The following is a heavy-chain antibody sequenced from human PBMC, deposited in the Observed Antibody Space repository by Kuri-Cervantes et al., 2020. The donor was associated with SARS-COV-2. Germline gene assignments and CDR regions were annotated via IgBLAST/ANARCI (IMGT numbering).Heavy chain of an antibody. D-gene: IGHD2-2*01. CDR3: AKGWGGYCSSTSCYYYYYGMDV. V-gene: IGHV4-30-4*01. CDR2: IYYSGST. Sequence: SCAVSGGSISSGDYYWSWIRQPPGKGLEWIGYIYYSGSTYYNPSLKSRVTISVDTSKNQFSLKLSSVTATDTAVYYCAKGWGGYCSSTSCYYYYYGMDVWGQGTTVTVSS. CDR1: GGSISSGDYY. J-gene: IGHJ6*02.